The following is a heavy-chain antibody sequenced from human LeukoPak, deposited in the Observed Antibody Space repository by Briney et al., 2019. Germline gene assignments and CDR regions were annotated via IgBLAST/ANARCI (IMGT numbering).Heavy chain of an antibody. CDR3: ARGIYYDSGGYYPYYYYYYGMDV. V-gene: IGHV4-39*01. CDR1: GGSISSSSYY. D-gene: IGHD3-22*01. J-gene: IGHJ6*02. CDR2: IYYSGST. Sequence: SETLSLTCTVSGGSISSSSYYWGWIRQPPGKGLEWIGSIYYSGSTYYNPSLKSRVTISVDTSKNQFSLKLSSVTAADTAVYYCARGIYYDSGGYYPYYYYYYGMDVWGQGTTVTVSS.